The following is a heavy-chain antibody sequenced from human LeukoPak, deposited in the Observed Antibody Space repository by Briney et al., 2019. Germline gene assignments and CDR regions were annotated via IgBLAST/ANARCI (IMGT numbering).Heavy chain of an antibody. CDR3: AREARHGFDY. J-gene: IGHJ4*02. CDR2: INHSGST. Sequence: PSESLSLTCAVYGGSFSGYYWSWIRQPPGKGLEWIGEINHSGSTNYNPSLKSRVTISVDTSKNQFSLKLSSVTAADTALYYCAREARHGFDYWGQGTLVTVSS. V-gene: IGHV4-34*01. CDR1: GGSFSGYY.